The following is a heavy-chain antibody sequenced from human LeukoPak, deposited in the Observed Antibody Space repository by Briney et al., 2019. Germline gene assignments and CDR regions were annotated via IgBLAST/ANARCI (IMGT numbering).Heavy chain of an antibody. J-gene: IGHJ4*02. Sequence: ASVKVSCKASGGTFSSYAISWVRQAPGQGLEWMGGIIPIFGTANYAQKFQGRVTITADESTSTAYMELSSLRSEDTAVYYCASLGRLRYFDWFLSFDYWGQGTLVTVSS. CDR3: ASLGRLRYFDWFLSFDY. D-gene: IGHD3-9*01. CDR1: GGTFSSYA. V-gene: IGHV1-69*13. CDR2: IIPIFGTA.